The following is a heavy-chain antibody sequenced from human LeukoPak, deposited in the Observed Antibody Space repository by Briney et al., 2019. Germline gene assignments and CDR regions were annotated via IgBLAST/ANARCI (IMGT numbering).Heavy chain of an antibody. Sequence: SETLSLTCTVSGGSISSGSYYWSWIRQPAGMGLEWIGRIYTSGSTNYNPSLKSRVTISVDTSKNQFSLKLSSVTAADTAVYYCARETRAGSGSLPFDYWGQGTLVTVSS. D-gene: IGHD3-10*01. J-gene: IGHJ4*02. CDR1: GGSISSGSYY. V-gene: IGHV4-61*02. CDR2: IYTSGST. CDR3: ARETRAGSGSLPFDY.